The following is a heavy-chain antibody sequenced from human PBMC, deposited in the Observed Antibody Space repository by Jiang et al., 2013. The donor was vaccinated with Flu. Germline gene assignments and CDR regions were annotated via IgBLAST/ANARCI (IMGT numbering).Heavy chain of an antibody. CDR1: GFVFSSYA. V-gene: IGHV3-30*18. CDR3: AKSYSSTWNYFHY. Sequence: LLESGGGVVQPGGSLRLSCAASGFVFSSYAMDWVRQAPGKGLEWVAVISSDGGNKYYEDSVKGRFTISRDNSKNTLYLQMSSLRAEDTGVYYCAKSYSSTWNYFHYWGRGTLVTVSS. D-gene: IGHD6-13*01. CDR2: ISSDGGNK. J-gene: IGHJ4*02.